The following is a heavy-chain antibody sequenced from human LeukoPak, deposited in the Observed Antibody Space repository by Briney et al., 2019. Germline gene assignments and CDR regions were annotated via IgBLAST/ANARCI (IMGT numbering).Heavy chain of an antibody. CDR3: ARDWRDSSGYPDY. CDR2: ISYDGSNK. CDR1: GFTFSSYG. Sequence: PGGSLRLSCAASGFTFSSYGMHWVRQAPGKGLEWVAVISYDGSNKYYADSVKGRFTISRDNSKNTLYLQMNRLRVEDTAVYYCARDWRDSSGYPDYWGQGTLVTVSS. D-gene: IGHD3-22*01. J-gene: IGHJ4*02. V-gene: IGHV3-30*03.